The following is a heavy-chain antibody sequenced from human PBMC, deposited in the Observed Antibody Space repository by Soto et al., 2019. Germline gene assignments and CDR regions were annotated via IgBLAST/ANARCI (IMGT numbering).Heavy chain of an antibody. V-gene: IGHV3-48*01. D-gene: IGHD6-19*01. CDR1: GFTFNSYS. Sequence: GGSLRLSCVASGFTFNSYSMNWVRQAPGKGLEWISYISSSSSTIYYTETVKGRFTISRDNAKNSFYLQMNSLRAEDTAVYYCAKEGEHSSGWANFDYWGQGT. CDR3: AKEGEHSSGWANFDY. J-gene: IGHJ4*02. CDR2: ISSSSSTI.